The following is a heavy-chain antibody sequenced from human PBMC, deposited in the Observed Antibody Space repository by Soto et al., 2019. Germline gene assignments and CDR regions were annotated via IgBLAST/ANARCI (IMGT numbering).Heavy chain of an antibody. D-gene: IGHD2-21*01. CDR3: ATWAGLVTYRGFTGPPDF. Sequence: QVHLVQSGAEVKKPGSSVKISCRASGSTFSKRSITWVRQAPGQGFEWMGGITPAFGTTNFARKFQGRLTITADEPTTTAYLELSSLTSEDTAVYHCATWAGLVTYRGFTGPPDFWGQGTLVTVSS. V-gene: IGHV1-69*01. J-gene: IGHJ4*02. CDR2: ITPAFGTT. CDR1: GSTFSKRS.